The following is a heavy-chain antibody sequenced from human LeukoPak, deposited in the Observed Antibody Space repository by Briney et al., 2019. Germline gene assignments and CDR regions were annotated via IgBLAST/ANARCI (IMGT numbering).Heavy chain of an antibody. CDR2: IYTSGST. CDR1: GGSISSYY. J-gene: IGHJ5*02. D-gene: IGHD2-2*01. Sequence: SETLSLTCTVSGGSISSYYWSWIRQPAGKGLEWIGRIYTSGSTNYNPSLKSRVTMSVDTSKNQFSPKLSSVTAADTAVYYCARDVLAPYCSSTSCSPPWGQGTLVTVSS. V-gene: IGHV4-4*07. CDR3: ARDVLAPYCSSTSCSPP.